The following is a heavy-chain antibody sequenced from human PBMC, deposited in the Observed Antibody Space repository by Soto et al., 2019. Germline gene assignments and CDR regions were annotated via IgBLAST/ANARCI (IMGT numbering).Heavy chain of an antibody. D-gene: IGHD4-17*01. CDR2: IYYSGST. J-gene: IGHJ4*02. V-gene: IGHV4-59*08. CDR1: GGSISSYY. CDR3: AIHDYGDYDIVY. Sequence: SETLSLTCTVSGGSISSYYWSWIRQPPGKGLEWIGYIYYSGSTNYNPSLKSRVTISVDTSKNQFSLKLSSVTAADTAVYYCAIHDYGDYDIVYWGQGTLVTVSS.